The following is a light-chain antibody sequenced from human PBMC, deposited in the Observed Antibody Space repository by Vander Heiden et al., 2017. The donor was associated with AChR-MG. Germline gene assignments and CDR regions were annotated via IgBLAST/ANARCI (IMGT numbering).Light chain of an antibody. Sequence: IVLTQSPDTLSLSPGERATLSCRASPSVSSSYLAWYQQRPGQAPRLLIYGASRRATGITDRFTGSGSGTDFTLTIGRMEPEDFEGDIGQYSGHFGGWTKVQIK. CDR1: PSVSSSY. CDR2: GAS. CDR3: QYSGH. J-gene: IGKJ4*01. V-gene: IGKV3-20*01.